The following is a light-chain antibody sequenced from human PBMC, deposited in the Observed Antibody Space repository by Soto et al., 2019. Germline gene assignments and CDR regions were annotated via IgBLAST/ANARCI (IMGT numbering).Light chain of an antibody. J-gene: IGKJ5*01. CDR3: QHYNNWST. V-gene: IGKV3-15*01. CDR1: QSISST. Sequence: EIVMTQSPATLSVSPGEGATLSCRASQSISSTLAWYQQKPGQAPRLLISGASTRAPGIPARFSGSGSGTEFTLTISSLQSEDFAIYYSQHYNNWSTSGQGTRLEIK. CDR2: GAS.